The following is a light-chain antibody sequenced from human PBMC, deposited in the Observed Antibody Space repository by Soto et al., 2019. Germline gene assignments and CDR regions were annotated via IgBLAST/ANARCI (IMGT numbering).Light chain of an antibody. CDR2: GAS. Sequence: EIVMTQSPATLSVSPGERATLSCRASQSVSSNLAWYQQNPGQAPRLLIYGASTRATGIQARFSGSGSGTEFTLTISSLQSEDFAVYYCQQYNNWPLTFGGGTKVDIK. CDR3: QQYNNWPLT. CDR1: QSVSSN. J-gene: IGKJ4*01. V-gene: IGKV3-15*01.